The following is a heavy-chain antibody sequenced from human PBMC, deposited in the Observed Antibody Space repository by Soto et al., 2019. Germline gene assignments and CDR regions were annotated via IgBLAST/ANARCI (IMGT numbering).Heavy chain of an antibody. CDR3: ARRCYYARRGFDP. J-gene: IGHJ5*02. V-gene: IGHV4-39*01. Sequence: SETLSLTCTVSGGSISSSSYYWGWIRQPPGKGLEWIGSIYYSGSTYYNPSLKSRVTISVDTSKNQFSLKLSSVTAADTAVYYCARRCYYARRGFDPWGQGTLVTVSS. CDR1: GGSISSSSYY. D-gene: IGHD3-22*01. CDR2: IYYSGST.